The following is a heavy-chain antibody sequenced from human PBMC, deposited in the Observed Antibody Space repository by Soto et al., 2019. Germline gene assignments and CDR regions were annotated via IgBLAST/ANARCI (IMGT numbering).Heavy chain of an antibody. CDR2: ISAYNGNT. D-gene: IGHD4-17*01. J-gene: IGHJ6*02. CDR1: GYTFTSYG. Sequence: ASVKVSCKASGYTFTSYGISWVRQAPGQGLEWMGWISAYNGNTNYAQKLQGRVTMTTDTSTSTAYMELRSLRSDDTAVYYCARDARGDHYYYSSYGMDVWGQGTTVTVSS. CDR3: ARDARGDHYYYSSYGMDV. V-gene: IGHV1-18*01.